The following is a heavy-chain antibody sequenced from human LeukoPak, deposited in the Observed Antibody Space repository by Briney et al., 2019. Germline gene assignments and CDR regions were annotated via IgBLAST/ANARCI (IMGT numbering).Heavy chain of an antibody. CDR2: IYYSGST. CDR3: ARAGGSIAAAGTEGINFQH. Sequence: PSETLSLTCTVPGGSINNYYWSWIRQPPGKGLEWIGYIYYSGSTNYNPSLKSRVTTSFATSKNQFSLNLSSVTAADTAVYYCARAGGSIAAAGTEGINFQHWGQGTLVTVSS. V-gene: IGHV4-59*01. J-gene: IGHJ1*01. D-gene: IGHD6-13*01. CDR1: GGSINNYY.